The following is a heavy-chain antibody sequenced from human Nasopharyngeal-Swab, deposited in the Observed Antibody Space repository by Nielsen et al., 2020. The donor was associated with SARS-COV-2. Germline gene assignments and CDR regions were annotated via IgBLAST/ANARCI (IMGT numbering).Heavy chain of an antibody. CDR2: INTDASRT. CDR1: GFTLSNYW. J-gene: IGHJ3*02. CDR3: TRVDVHDAFDM. Sequence: GESLKISCASSGFTLSNYWLHWVRQTPGKGLLWVSLINTDASRTSYADSVKGRFTISRDNAKNTVYLQMNSLRGEDTAVYYCTRVDVHDAFDMWGQGTMVTVSS. D-gene: IGHD3-16*01. V-gene: IGHV3-74*01.